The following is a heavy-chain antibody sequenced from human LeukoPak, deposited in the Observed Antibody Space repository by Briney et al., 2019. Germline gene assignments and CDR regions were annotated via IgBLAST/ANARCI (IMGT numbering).Heavy chain of an antibody. CDR1: GFTFTSYW. CDR3: ARVQTRVKREYSSSPSYYYYYMDA. Sequence: SAGSLRLSCAASGFTFTSYWMSWVRKAPRKGLEWVANIGLDASGKYYVDSVKGGFTISRDTSKNALYLQMTSLRAEDTAVYYCARVQTRVKREYSSSPSYYYYYMDAWGKGTTVSVSS. V-gene: IGHV3-7*01. CDR2: IGLDASGK. J-gene: IGHJ6*03. D-gene: IGHD6-6*01.